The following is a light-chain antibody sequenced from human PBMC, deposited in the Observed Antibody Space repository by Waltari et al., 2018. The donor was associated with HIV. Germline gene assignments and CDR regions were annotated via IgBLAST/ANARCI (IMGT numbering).Light chain of an antibody. CDR2: KVS. J-gene: IGKJ2*01. V-gene: IGKV2-30*01. CDR3: MEGTYWPYI. Sequence: VVMTQSPLSLPVTLRQSASISCRSSHSLVYTAAYTYLNWFQLRPGQSPRRLIYKVSNRDSGVPDRFSGSGSGTDFTLKISRVEAEDVGVYFCMEGTYWPYIFGQGTKLEI. CDR1: HSLVYTAAYTY.